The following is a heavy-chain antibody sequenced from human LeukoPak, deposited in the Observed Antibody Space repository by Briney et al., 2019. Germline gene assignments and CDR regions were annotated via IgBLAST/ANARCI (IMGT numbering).Heavy chain of an antibody. V-gene: IGHV3-7*02. Sequence: GGSLRLSSAASGFSFTDYWMNWVRQAPGKGLEWVANIKQEGSEKYYADSVKGRFTISRDNAKNSLYLQMNSLRAEDTAVYYCASIGLGSRRDYWGQGTLVTVSS. D-gene: IGHD3/OR15-3a*01. CDR1: GFSFTDYW. CDR2: IKQEGSEK. J-gene: IGHJ4*02. CDR3: ASIGLGSRRDY.